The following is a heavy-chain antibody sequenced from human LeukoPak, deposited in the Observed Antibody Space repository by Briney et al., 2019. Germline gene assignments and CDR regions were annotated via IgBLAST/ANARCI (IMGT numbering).Heavy chain of an antibody. V-gene: IGHV3-20*04. CDR2: INWNGDST. J-gene: IGHJ4*02. CDR1: GFTVDDYG. Sequence: PGGSLRLSCAASGFTVDDYGMSWVRQAPGKGLEWVPGINWNGDSTGYADSVKGRFTISRDNAKNSLYLQMSSLRAEDTALYYCARDNKIDYDFWSGPFDYWGQGTLVTVSS. D-gene: IGHD3-3*01. CDR3: ARDNKIDYDFWSGPFDY.